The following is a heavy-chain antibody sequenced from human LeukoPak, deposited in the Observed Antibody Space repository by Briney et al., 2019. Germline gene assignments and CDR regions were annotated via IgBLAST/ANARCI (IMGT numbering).Heavy chain of an antibody. CDR2: ISESGNEK. CDR1: ALTFSSYE. V-gene: IGHV3-48*03. J-gene: IGHJ5*02. D-gene: IGHD3-22*01. CDR3: AREPLIGGWFGP. Sequence: PGGTLTLYCSASALTFSSYEMNWVRQAQGKGREWVSNISESGNEKQYADSVKGRFTISRDNTKNSVYLEMNSLRGEDTAIYYCAREPLIGGWFGPWGQGTLVTVSS.